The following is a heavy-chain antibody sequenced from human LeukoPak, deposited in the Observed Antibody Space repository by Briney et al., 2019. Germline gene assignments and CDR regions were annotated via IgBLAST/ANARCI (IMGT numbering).Heavy chain of an antibody. J-gene: IGHJ4*02. CDR3: ARGPEYYYDSSGYYYD. Sequence: GGSLRLSCAASGFTFSSYGMHWVRQAPGKGLEWVAVIWYDGSNKYYADSVKGRFTISRDNAKNSLYLQMNSLRAEDTAVYYCARGPEYYYDSSGYYYDWGQGTLVTVSS. CDR1: GFTFSSYG. CDR2: IWYDGSNK. V-gene: IGHV3-33*01. D-gene: IGHD3-22*01.